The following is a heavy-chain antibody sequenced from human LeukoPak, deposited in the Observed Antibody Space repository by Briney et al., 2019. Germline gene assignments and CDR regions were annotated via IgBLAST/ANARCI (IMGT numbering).Heavy chain of an antibody. J-gene: IGHJ4*02. Sequence: GASVKVSCKASGYTFTNDDISWVRQATGQGLEWIGKMNPNSGNTGYAQKFQGRVTMTRSTSVSTVHKELNSLTSEDTAVYFCARSASGTGYTAWGQGTLVTVSS. CDR1: GYTFTNDD. D-gene: IGHD3-9*01. CDR2: MNPNSGNT. V-gene: IGHV1-8*01. CDR3: ARSASGTGYTA.